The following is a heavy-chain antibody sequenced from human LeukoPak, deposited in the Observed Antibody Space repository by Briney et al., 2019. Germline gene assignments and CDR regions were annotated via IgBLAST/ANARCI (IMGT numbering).Heavy chain of an antibody. CDR1: GFTFDDYA. J-gene: IGHJ5*02. Sequence: GGSLRLSCAASGFTFDDYAMHWVRQAPGKGLEWVSLISGDGGSTYHADSVKGRFTISRDNSKNSLYLQMNSLRTEDTALYYCAKDRVKLVRFGWFDPWGQGTLVTVSS. CDR3: AKDRVKLVRFGWFDP. D-gene: IGHD6-6*01. V-gene: IGHV3-43*02. CDR2: ISGDGGST.